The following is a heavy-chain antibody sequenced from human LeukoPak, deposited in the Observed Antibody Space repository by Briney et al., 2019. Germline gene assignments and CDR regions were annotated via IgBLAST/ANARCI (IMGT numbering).Heavy chain of an antibody. CDR3: ARFAYYYDSSGYYSDNWFDP. Sequence: SETLSLTCTVSGGSISSSSYYWGWIRQPPGKGLEWIGSIYYSGSTYYNPSLKSRVTISVDTSKNQFSLKLSSVIAADTAVYYCARFAYYYDSSGYYSDNWFDPWGQGTLVTVSS. V-gene: IGHV4-39*07. D-gene: IGHD3-22*01. J-gene: IGHJ5*02. CDR2: IYYSGST. CDR1: GGSISSSSYY.